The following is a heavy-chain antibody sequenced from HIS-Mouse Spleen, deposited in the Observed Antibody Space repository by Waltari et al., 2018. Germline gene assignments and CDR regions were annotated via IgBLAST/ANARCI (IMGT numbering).Heavy chain of an antibody. V-gene: IGHV4-39*07. CDR3: ARDIRQGFDY. D-gene: IGHD2-2*02. Sequence: QLQLQESGPGLVKPSETLSLTCTVSGGSISSSSYYWGWIRQPPGKGLEWIGSIYYSGSTYDNPSLKSRVTISVDTSKNQFSLKLSSVTAADTAVYYCARDIRQGFDYWGQGTLVTVSS. CDR2: IYYSGST. CDR1: GGSISSSSYY. J-gene: IGHJ4*02.